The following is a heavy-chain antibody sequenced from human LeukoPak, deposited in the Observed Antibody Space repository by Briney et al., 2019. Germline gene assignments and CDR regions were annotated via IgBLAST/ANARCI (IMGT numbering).Heavy chain of an antibody. CDR1: GGSINNYY. V-gene: IGHV4-4*07. CDR2: IYTSGST. J-gene: IGHJ5*02. CDR3: ARQTYYYGSGSTRWFDP. Sequence: SETPSLTCTVSGGSINNYYWSWIRQPAGKGLEWIGRIYTSGSTNYNPSLKSRVTISVDTSKNQFSLKLSSVTAADTAVYYCARQTYYYGSGSTRWFDPWGQGTLVTVSS. D-gene: IGHD3-10*01.